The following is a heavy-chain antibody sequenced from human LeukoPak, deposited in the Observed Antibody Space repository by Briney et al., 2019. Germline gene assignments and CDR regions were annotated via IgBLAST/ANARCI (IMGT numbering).Heavy chain of an antibody. J-gene: IGHJ4*02. Sequence: SETLSLTCTVSGGSISRFYWSWIRRSPGKGREWIGYIYYSGNTNSNPSLKSRVTISVDTSKNQFSLKLTSVTAADTAVYYCARHDSSGYNFLGYWGQGTLVTVSS. V-gene: IGHV4-59*08. D-gene: IGHD3-22*01. CDR3: ARHDSSGYNFLGY. CDR2: IYYSGNT. CDR1: GGSISRFY.